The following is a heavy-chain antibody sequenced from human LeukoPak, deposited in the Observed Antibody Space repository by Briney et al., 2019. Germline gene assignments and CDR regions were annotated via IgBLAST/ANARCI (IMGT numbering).Heavy chain of an antibody. CDR1: GYTFTGYY. CDR3: ARDQYGSGSYYPSGFDY. CDR2: INPNSGGT. J-gene: IGHJ4*02. D-gene: IGHD3-10*01. V-gene: IGHV1-2*02. Sequence: GASVKVSCKASGYTFTGYYMHWVRQAPGQALEWMGWINPNSGGTNYAQKFQGRVTMTRDTSISTAYMELSRLRSDDTAVYYCARDQYGSGSYYPSGFDYWGQGTLVTVSS.